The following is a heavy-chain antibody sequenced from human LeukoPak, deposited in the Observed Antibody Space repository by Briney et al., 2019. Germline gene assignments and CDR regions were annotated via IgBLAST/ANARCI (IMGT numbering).Heavy chain of an antibody. CDR1: GFTVSSKY. CDR2: IDSGGTT. V-gene: IGHV3-66*01. Sequence: GGSLRLSCAASGFTVSSKYMTWIRQAPGKGLECVSVIDSGGTTYYADSVKGRFTISRENAKNSLYLQMNSLRAGDTAVYYCARAAYSSTWYSRYFDLWGRGTLVTVSS. D-gene: IGHD6-13*01. J-gene: IGHJ2*01. CDR3: ARAAYSSTWYSRYFDL.